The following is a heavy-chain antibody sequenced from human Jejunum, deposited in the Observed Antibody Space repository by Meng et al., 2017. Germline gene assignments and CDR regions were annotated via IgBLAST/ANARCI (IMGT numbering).Heavy chain of an antibody. V-gene: IGHV3-48*03. CDR3: AREIVGDPGYFDY. CDR1: GFTCSSYE. CDR2: ITNSGTAT. D-gene: IGHD4-17*01. J-gene: IGHJ4*02. Sequence: GGSLRPSCAASGFTCSSYEVNWVRQAPGKGLEWVSHITNSGTATYYVDSVKGRFTISRDNAKNSVYLQMNSLRVEDTAVYYCAREIVGDPGYFDYWGQGTLVTVSS.